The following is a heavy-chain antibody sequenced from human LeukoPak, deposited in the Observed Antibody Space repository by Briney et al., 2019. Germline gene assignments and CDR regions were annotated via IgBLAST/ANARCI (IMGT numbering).Heavy chain of an antibody. CDR2: ISGSGGST. CDR1: GFTFSSYA. J-gene: IGHJ3*01. Sequence: GSLRLSCAASGFTFSSYAMSWVRQAPGKGLEWVSAISGSGGSTYYADSVSGRFSISRDNSKNTLYLQMSSLRAEDTAVYYCAKDETDYYDNSGGAFDVWGQGTMVTVSS. D-gene: IGHD3-22*01. CDR3: AKDETDYYDNSGGAFDV. V-gene: IGHV3-23*01.